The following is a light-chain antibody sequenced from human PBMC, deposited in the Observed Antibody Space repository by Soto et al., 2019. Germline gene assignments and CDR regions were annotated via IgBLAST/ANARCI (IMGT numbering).Light chain of an antibody. Sequence: DIQMTQSPSSLSASIGERVIITCRASETISRYLNWYQSNPGKAPRLLISAASSLQSGVPSRFSASYSGTDFTLTISSLQPEDFATYFCQQSYSNPLTFGGGTKVDIK. J-gene: IGKJ4*01. CDR1: ETISRY. CDR2: AAS. V-gene: IGKV1-39*01. CDR3: QQSYSNPLT.